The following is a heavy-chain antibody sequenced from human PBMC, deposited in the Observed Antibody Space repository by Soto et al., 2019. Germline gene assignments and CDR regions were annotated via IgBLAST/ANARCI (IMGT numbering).Heavy chain of an antibody. Sequence: SETLSLTCAVYGGSFSSFYWSWIRHPPGKGLEWIGEINHSGSTNYNPSLKSRVTLSVDTSKNQFSLKLSSVTAADTAVYYCARRPKRGVGATRTDYWGQGTLVTVSS. CDR1: GGSFSSFY. J-gene: IGHJ4*02. CDR3: ARRPKRGVGATRTDY. V-gene: IGHV4-34*01. D-gene: IGHD1-26*01. CDR2: INHSGST.